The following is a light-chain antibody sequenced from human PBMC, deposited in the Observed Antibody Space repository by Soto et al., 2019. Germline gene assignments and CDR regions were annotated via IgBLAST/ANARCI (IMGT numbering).Light chain of an antibody. V-gene: IGKV3-11*01. Sequence: EIVLTQTPATLSLSPGGNSTLSCRASQRVSSYLVCYQQNPGQAPRLLIYNASTRATGISARFSGRGSGTTFTLTIVCLEPKDLAFYSCEQRSNWPWTFGQGTKVDIK. CDR2: NAS. CDR3: EQRSNWPWT. J-gene: IGKJ1*01. CDR1: QRVSSY.